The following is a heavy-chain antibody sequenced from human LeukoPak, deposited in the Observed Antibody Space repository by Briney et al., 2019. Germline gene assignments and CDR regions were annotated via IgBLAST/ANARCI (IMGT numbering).Heavy chain of an antibody. V-gene: IGHV4-39*01. CDR3: ARHRPPVAGTGGWFDP. J-gene: IGHJ5*02. Sequence: ASETLSLTCNVSGGSLSSSTYYWAWIRQPPGKGLEWIGSVYYSGSTYYNPSLKSRVTISVDTSKNQFSLNLSSVTAADTAVYYCARHRPPVAGTGGWFDPWGQGTLVTVSS. D-gene: IGHD6-19*01. CDR1: GGSLSSSTYY. CDR2: VYYSGST.